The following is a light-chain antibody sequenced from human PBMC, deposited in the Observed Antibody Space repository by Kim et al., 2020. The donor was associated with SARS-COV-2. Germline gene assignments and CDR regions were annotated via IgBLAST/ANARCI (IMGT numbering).Light chain of an antibody. CDR2: EDN. V-gene: IGLV6-57*04. CDR3: QSYDSSNQGV. Sequence: NFMLTQPHSVSESPGKTVTISCTRSSGSIASNYVQWYQQRPGSAPTTVIYEDNQRPSGVPDRFSGSIDSSSNSASLTISGLKTEDEADYYCQSYDSSNQGVFVGRTQLTVL. J-gene: IGLJ3*02. CDR1: SGSIASNY.